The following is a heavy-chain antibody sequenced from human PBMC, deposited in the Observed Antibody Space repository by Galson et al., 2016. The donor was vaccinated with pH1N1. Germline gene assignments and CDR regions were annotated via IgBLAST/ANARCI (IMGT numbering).Heavy chain of an antibody. J-gene: IGHJ5*02. CDR3: VTRVGYA. D-gene: IGHD3-10*02. Sequence: SVKVSCKASGVTFSSYVISWVRQAPGQGLEWMGGIIPIFRKAKYAQKFQGRVTITADESTSVAFMEVTSLTSEDTAVYYCVTRVGYAWGQGTLVTVSS. CDR1: GVTFSSYV. CDR2: IIPIFRKA. V-gene: IGHV1-69*13.